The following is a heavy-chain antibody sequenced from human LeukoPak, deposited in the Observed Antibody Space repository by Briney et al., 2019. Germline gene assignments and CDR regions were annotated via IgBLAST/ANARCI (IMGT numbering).Heavy chain of an antibody. CDR3: AKEASSGYPNWFDP. V-gene: IGHV3-48*01. Sequence: PGGSLRLSCVGSGFTFSSYSMSWVRQAPGKGLEGVSYISISTSSIDYADSVKGRFTISRDNSKNTLYLQMNSLRAEDTAVYYCAKEASSGYPNWFDPWGQGTLVTVSS. D-gene: IGHD3-22*01. J-gene: IGHJ5*02. CDR1: GFTFSSYS. CDR2: ISISTSSI.